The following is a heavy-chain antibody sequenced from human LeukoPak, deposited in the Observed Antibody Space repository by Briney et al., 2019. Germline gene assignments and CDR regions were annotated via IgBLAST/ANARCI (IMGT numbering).Heavy chain of an antibody. D-gene: IGHD1-26*01. J-gene: IGHJ6*03. CDR1: GGSINNINYY. V-gene: IGHV4-39*07. Sequence: SETLSLTCTVSGGSINNINYYWGWIRQPPGKGLEWIGSIYYSGSTYYNPSLKSRVTISVDTSKNQFSLKLSSVIAADTAVYYCARRLVGSYYYYYYYMDVWGKGTTVTVSS. CDR3: ARRLVGSYYYYYYYMDV. CDR2: IYYSGST.